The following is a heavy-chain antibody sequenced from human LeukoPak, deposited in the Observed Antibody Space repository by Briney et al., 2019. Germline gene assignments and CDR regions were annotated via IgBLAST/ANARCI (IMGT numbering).Heavy chain of an antibody. Sequence: GGSLRLSCAASGFTFSDYAMSWVRQAPGKGLEWVSGLSARGESTYYADSVKGRFTVSRDNSRNTLYVQMNSLRAEDTALYYCAKDMKSFSSDAFDMWGQGTMVTVS. CDR3: AKDMKSFSSDAFDM. CDR1: GFTFSDYA. J-gene: IGHJ3*02. V-gene: IGHV3-23*01. D-gene: IGHD2-2*01. CDR2: LSARGEST.